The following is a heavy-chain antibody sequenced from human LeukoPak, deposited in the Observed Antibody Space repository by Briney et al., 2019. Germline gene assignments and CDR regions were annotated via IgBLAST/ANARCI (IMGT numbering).Heavy chain of an antibody. CDR1: GFTFSSYS. CDR2: ISSSSSYI. J-gene: IGHJ4*02. V-gene: IGHV3-21*03. D-gene: IGHD5-12*01. CDR3: ARDPSAGSDY. Sequence: GGSLRLSCAASGFTFSSYSMSWVRQAPGKGLEWVSSISSSSSYIYYADSVKGRSTISRDNAKNSLYLQMNSLRAEDTAVYYCARDPSAGSDYWGQGTLVTVSS.